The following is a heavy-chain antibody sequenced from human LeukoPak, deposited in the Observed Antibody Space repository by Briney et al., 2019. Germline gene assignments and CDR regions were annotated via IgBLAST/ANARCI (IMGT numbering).Heavy chain of an antibody. CDR1: GFTVSSNY. J-gene: IGHJ3*02. V-gene: IGHV3-53*01. CDR2: IYGGGST. CDR3: ARDRAAGGMLFGRDAFDI. D-gene: IGHD3-16*01. Sequence: GGSLRLSCAASGFTVSSNYMSRVRQAPGKGLEWVSVIYGGGSTYYADSVKGRFTISRDNSKNTLYLQMNSLRAEDTAVYYCARDRAAGGMLFGRDAFDIWGQGTMVTVSS.